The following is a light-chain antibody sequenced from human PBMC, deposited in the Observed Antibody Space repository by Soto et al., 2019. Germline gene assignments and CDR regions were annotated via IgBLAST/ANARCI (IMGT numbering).Light chain of an antibody. J-gene: IGKJ1*01. CDR3: QQVKSYPLT. CDR2: LAS. V-gene: IGKV1-9*01. CDR1: QDINSF. Sequence: DIQLTQSPAFLSASVGDRVTSTHRASQDINSFLNWYQQRPGKAPQLLIFLASTLQSGVPSRFSGGRSGTEFTLTISSLQPEDFATYYCQQVKSYPLTFGQGSKVDI.